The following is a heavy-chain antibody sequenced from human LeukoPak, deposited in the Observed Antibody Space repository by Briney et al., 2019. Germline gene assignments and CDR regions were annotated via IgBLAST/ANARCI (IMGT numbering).Heavy chain of an antibody. V-gene: IGHV4-59*08. CDR2: IHYSGST. Sequence: SETLSLTCTVSGGSISSYYWSWIRQPPGKGLEWIWYIHYSGSTNYNPSLKSRVTISVDTSKNQFSLKLSSVTAADTAVYYCARLGMIQAYSTEDYWGQGTLVTVSS. CDR3: ARLGMIQAYSTEDY. J-gene: IGHJ4*02. D-gene: IGHD6-13*01. CDR1: GGSISSYY.